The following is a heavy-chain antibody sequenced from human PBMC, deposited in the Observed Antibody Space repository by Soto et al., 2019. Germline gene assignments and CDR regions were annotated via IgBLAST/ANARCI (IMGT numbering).Heavy chain of an antibody. CDR2: INMDGSRT. CDR3: ARGPRGLYHHDY. V-gene: IGHV3-74*01. Sequence: EVQLVESGGGLVQPGGSLRLSCAVSGFTFSGDWMHWVRQAPGKGLVWVSRINMDGSRTNYADSVKGRFIISRDNARNTLNLQMNSLRVDDTAVYYCARGPRGLYHHDYWGQGALVTVSS. CDR1: GFTFSGDW. D-gene: IGHD2-2*01. J-gene: IGHJ4*02.